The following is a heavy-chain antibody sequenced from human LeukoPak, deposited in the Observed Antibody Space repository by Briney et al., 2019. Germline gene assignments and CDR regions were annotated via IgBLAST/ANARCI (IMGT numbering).Heavy chain of an antibody. J-gene: IGHJ3*02. Sequence: ASVKVSCKASGGTFSSYAISWVRQAPGQGLEWMGGIIPIFGTANYAQKFQGRVTITTDESTSTAYMELSSLRSEDTAVYCCARRARGAFDIWGQGTMVTVSS. CDR2: IIPIFGTA. V-gene: IGHV1-69*05. CDR3: ARRARGAFDI. CDR1: GGTFSSYA.